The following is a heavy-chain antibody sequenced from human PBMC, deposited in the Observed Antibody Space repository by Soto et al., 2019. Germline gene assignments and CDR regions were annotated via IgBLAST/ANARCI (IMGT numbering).Heavy chain of an antibody. V-gene: IGHV4-61*01. CDR3: ARVRYDILTGYSGFDY. J-gene: IGHJ4*02. CDR1: GGSVSSGSYY. CDR2: IYYSGST. Sequence: SETLSLTCTVSGGSVSSGSYYWSWIRQPPGKGREWIGYIYYSGSTNYNPSLKSRVTISVDTSKNQFSLKLSSVTAADTAVYSCARVRYDILTGYSGFDYWGQGTLVTVSS. D-gene: IGHD3-9*01.